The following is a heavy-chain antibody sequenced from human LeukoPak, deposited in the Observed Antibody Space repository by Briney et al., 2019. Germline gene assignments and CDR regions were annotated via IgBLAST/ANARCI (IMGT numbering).Heavy chain of an antibody. J-gene: IGHJ4*02. CDR3: TKGGGYSGDHVSAY. D-gene: IGHD4-17*01. CDR1: GFAFSHYA. V-gene: IGHV3-30-3*01. CDR2: TSYDGNKK. Sequence: GRSLRLSCAASGFAFSHYAMYWVRQAPGKGLEWVAVTSYDGNKKFYADSVKGRFTISRDDSENTLYLQMNSLRAADTAVYYCTKGGGYSGDHVSAYWGQGILVTVSS.